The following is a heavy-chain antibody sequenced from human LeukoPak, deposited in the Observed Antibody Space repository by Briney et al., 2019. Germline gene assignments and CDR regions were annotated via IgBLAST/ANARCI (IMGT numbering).Heavy chain of an antibody. CDR2: ISWNSGSI. Sequence: GRSLRLSCAASGFTFDDYAMHWVRRAPGKGLEWVSGISWNSGSIGYADSVKGRFTISRDNAKNSLYLQMNSLRAEDTALYYCAKVAYDSSGSYSSNDAFDIWGQGTMVTVSS. CDR3: AKVAYDSSGSYSSNDAFDI. D-gene: IGHD3-22*01. V-gene: IGHV3-9*01. J-gene: IGHJ3*02. CDR1: GFTFDDYA.